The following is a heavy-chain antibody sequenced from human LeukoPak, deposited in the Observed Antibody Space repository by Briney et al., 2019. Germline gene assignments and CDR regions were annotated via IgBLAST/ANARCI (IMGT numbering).Heavy chain of an antibody. CDR2: ISSSSSYI. V-gene: IGHV3-21*01. D-gene: IGHD6-19*01. CDR3: ARQRLVRDPGDY. J-gene: IGHJ4*02. CDR1: GFTFSSYS. Sequence: GGSLRLSCAASGFTFSSYSMNWVRQAPGKGLEWFSSISSSSSYIYYADSVKGRFTISRDNAKNSLYLQMNSLRAEDTAVYYCARQRLVRDPGDYWGQGTLVTVSS.